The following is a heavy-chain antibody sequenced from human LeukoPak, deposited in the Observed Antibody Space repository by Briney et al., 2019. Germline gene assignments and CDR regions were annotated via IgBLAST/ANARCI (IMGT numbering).Heavy chain of an antibody. CDR3: AKSSRYFDWLPVDY. CDR2: ISYDGSNK. V-gene: IGHV3-30*18. CDR1: GFTFSSYG. J-gene: IGHJ4*02. Sequence: GGSLRLSCAASGFTFSSYGMHWVRQAPGKGLEWVAVISYDGSNKYYADSVKGRFTISRDNSKNTLYLQMNSLRAEDTAVYYCAKSSRYFDWLPVDYWGQRTLVTVSS. D-gene: IGHD3-9*01.